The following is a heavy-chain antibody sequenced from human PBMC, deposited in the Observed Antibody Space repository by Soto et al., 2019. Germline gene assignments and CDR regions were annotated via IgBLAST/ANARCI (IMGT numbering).Heavy chain of an antibody. CDR2: INPNSGGT. J-gene: IGHJ6*03. CDR1: GYTFTGYY. D-gene: IGHD3-10*01. Sequence: GASVKVSCKASGYTFTGYYMHWVRQAPGQGLEWMGWINPNSGGTNYAQKFQGWVTMTRDTSTSTVYTELSSLRSEDTAVYYCARGGAYYYGSGSYSYLDVWGKGTTVTVSS. V-gene: IGHV1-2*04. CDR3: ARGGAYYYGSGSYSYLDV.